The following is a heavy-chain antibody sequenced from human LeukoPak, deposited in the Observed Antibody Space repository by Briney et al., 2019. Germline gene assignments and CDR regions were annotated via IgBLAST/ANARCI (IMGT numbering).Heavy chain of an antibody. CDR1: GYTFTSYG. CDR3: ARVRDYDYVWGSYRPCYFDY. J-gene: IGHJ4*02. V-gene: IGHV1-69*05. Sequence: ASVKVSCKASGYTFTSYGISWVRQAPGQGLEWMGGIIPIFGTANYAQKFQGRVTITTDESTSTAYMELSSLRSEDTAVYYCARVRDYDYVWGSYRPCYFDYWGQGTLVTVSS. CDR2: IIPIFGTA. D-gene: IGHD3-16*02.